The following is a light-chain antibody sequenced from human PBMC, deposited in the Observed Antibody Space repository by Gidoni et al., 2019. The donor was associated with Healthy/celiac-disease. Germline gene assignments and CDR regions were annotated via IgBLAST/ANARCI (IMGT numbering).Light chain of an antibody. J-gene: IGKJ2*01. CDR1: QSISSW. V-gene: IGKV1-5*03. CDR2: TAS. CDR3: QQYNSYSMYT. Sequence: DIQRTQSPSTLSASVGDRVTITCRASQSISSWLAWYQQKPGTAPKLLLYTASSLESGVPSRFSGSGSGTEFTLTISSLQPDDFATSYCQQYNSYSMYTFGQGTKLEIK.